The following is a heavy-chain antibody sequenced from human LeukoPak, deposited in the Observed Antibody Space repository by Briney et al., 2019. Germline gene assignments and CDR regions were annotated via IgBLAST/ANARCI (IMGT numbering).Heavy chain of an antibody. CDR3: ARDRGSSWAPYYYYYMDV. D-gene: IGHD6-13*01. Sequence: KPSETLSLTCTVSGGSISSYYWSWIRQPAGKGLEWIGRIYTSGSTNYNPSLKSRVTMSVDTSKNQFSLKLRSVTAADTAVYYCARDRGSSWAPYYYYYMDVWGKGTTVTVSS. CDR2: IYTSGST. J-gene: IGHJ6*03. V-gene: IGHV4-4*07. CDR1: GGSISSYY.